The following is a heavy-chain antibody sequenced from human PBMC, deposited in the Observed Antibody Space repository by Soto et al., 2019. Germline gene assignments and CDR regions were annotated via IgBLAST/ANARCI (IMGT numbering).Heavy chain of an antibody. J-gene: IGHJ5*02. CDR2: IIPIFGTA. CDR3: ATQYPRSTGQFDP. CDR1: GGTFSSYA. Sequence: SVKVSCKASGGTFSSYAISWVRQAPGQGLEWMGGIIPIFGTANYAQKFQGRVTITADESTSTAYMELSSLRSEDTAVYYCATQYPRSTGQFDPWGQGTLVTVSS. D-gene: IGHD4-4*01. V-gene: IGHV1-69*13.